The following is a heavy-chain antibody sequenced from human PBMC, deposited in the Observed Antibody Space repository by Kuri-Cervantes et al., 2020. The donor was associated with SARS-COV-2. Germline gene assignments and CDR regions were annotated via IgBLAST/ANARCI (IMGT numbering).Heavy chain of an antibody. Sequence: ESLKISCTVSGGSISSSSYYWGWIRQPPGKGLEWIGSIYYSGSTYYNPSLKSRVTISVDTSKNQFSLKLSSVTAADTAVYYCARDLSILDYAFDIWGQGTMVTVSS. CDR2: IYYSGST. D-gene: IGHD3/OR15-3a*01. CDR3: ARDLSILDYAFDI. J-gene: IGHJ3*02. CDR1: GGSISSSSYY. V-gene: IGHV4-39*07.